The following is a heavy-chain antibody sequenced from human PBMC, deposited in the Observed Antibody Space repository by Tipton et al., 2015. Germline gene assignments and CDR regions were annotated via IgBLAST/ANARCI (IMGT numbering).Heavy chain of an antibody. CDR2: INPGGGDT. V-gene: IGHV1-46*01. CDR1: GYTFTSYY. D-gene: IGHD4-17*01. Sequence: QLVQSGAEMRKPGASVKVSCKASGYTFTSYYMYWVRQAPGHGLEWMGMINPGGGDTIYSQNFQGRVTMTRDTSTSTVYMELNSLTSEDTALYYCARGFTVTKWESGDYWGQGTLIIVSS. J-gene: IGHJ4*02. CDR3: ARGFTVTKWESGDY.